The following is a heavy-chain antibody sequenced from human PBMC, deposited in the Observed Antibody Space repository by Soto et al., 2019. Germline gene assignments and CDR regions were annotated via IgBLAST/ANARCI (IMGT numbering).Heavy chain of an antibody. Sequence: QLGGPLRLSCAASGFTVSSNYMSWVRQAPGKGLEWVSVIYSGGSTYYADSVKGRFTISRDNSKNTLYLQMNSLGAEDTAVYYCARDPRSSPLDAFDIWGQGTMVTVSS. CDR3: ARDPRSSPLDAFDI. D-gene: IGHD6-6*01. J-gene: IGHJ3*02. CDR2: IYSGGST. V-gene: IGHV3-53*01. CDR1: GFTVSSNY.